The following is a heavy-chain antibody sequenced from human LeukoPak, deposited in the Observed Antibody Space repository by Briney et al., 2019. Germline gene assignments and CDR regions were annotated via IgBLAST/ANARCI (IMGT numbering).Heavy chain of an antibody. CDR1: GFTFSSYS. CDR3: ARDWGSGITIFWDY. D-gene: IGHD3-9*01. V-gene: IGHV3-21*01. J-gene: IGHJ4*02. CDR2: ISSSSSYM. Sequence: GGSLRLSCAASGFTFSSYSMNWVRQAPGKGLEWVSSISSSSSYMYYADSVKGRFTISRDNAKNSLYLQMNSLRAEDTAVYYCARDWGSGITIFWDYWGQGTLVTVSS.